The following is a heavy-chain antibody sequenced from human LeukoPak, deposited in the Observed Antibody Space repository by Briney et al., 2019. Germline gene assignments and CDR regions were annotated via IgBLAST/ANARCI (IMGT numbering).Heavy chain of an antibody. CDR1: GFTFRNYW. J-gene: IGHJ3*02. Sequence: SGGSLKLSCAASGFTFRNYWMTWVRQAPGKGLEWVANIKQDGSEKYFVDSVKGRFTISRDNAKNSLYLQMNSLRAEDTAVYFCARVSILNLGELSEAFDIWGQGTMVTVSS. D-gene: IGHD3-16*02. V-gene: IGHV3-7*05. CDR2: IKQDGSEK. CDR3: ARVSILNLGELSEAFDI.